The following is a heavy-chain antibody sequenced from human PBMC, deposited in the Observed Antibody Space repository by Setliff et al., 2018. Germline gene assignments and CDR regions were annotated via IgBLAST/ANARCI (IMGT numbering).Heavy chain of an antibody. CDR2: IYPGDSDT. CDR3: ATRDPKTYYYDSSGYYSHDAFDI. V-gene: IGHV5-51*01. J-gene: IGHJ3*02. Sequence: GESLKISCKGSGYSFTSYWIGWVRQMPGKGLGWMGIIYPGDSDTRYSPSFQXXXXISXXXXXXXXXXXXXXXXXXXXXXXYCATRDPKTYYYDSSGYYSHDAFDIWGQGTMVTVSS. CDR1: GYSFTSYW. D-gene: IGHD3-22*01.